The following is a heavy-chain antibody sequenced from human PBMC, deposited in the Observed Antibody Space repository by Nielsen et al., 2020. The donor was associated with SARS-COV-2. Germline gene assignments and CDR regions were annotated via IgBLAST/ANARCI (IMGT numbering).Heavy chain of an antibody. Sequence: SETLSLTCTVSGASLSSRNYYWGWIRRPPGKGLEWIGTIYYSGSVSYNPSLRSRVTISVDTSKKHFSLKLTSVTAADTAVYFCARGDIAVVPAAMFRGDDAFDIWGQGTMVRVSS. CDR3: ARGDIAVVPAAMFRGDDAFDI. CDR1: GASLSSRNYY. V-gene: IGHV4-39*02. J-gene: IGHJ3*02. D-gene: IGHD2-2*01. CDR2: IYYSGSV.